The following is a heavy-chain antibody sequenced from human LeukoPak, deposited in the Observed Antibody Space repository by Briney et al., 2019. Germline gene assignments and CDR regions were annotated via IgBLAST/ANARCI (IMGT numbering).Heavy chain of an antibody. V-gene: IGHV3-21*01. D-gene: IGHD3-16*01. Sequence: GGSLRLSCASSVVTFNTYYIHWVRQSPGEGLEWVSSISGSSTYIYYADSVKGRFTISRDNAKKSVFLQMSSLRADDTAVYYCAIAVRGTFGFDYFDYWGQGILVTVSS. CDR2: ISGSSTYI. CDR1: VVTFNTYY. J-gene: IGHJ4*02. CDR3: AIAVRGTFGFDYFDY.